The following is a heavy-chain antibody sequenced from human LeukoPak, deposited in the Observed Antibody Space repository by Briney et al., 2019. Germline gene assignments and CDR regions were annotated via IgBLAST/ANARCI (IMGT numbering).Heavy chain of an antibody. Sequence: GGSLRLSCAASGFTFSSYGVHWVRQAPGKGLEWVAVIWYDGSNKYYADSVKGRFTISRDNSKNTLYLQMNSLRAEDTAVYYCARGYIAAAGDLDYWGQGTLVTVSS. D-gene: IGHD6-13*01. CDR2: IWYDGSNK. CDR3: ARGYIAAAGDLDY. V-gene: IGHV3-33*01. J-gene: IGHJ4*02. CDR1: GFTFSSYG.